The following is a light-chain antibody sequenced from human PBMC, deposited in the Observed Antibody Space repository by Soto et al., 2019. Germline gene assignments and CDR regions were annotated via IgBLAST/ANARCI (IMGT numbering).Light chain of an antibody. V-gene: IGKV3-15*01. J-gene: IGKJ1*01. CDR1: QSVSSN. CDR3: QQSYNVLSWT. Sequence: EIVMTQSPATLSLSPGERATLSCRASQSVSSNLAWYQQKPGQAPRLLIYGASTRATGIPARFRGSGSGTDFSLTISSLQPEDFASYYCQQSYNVLSWTFGQGTKVDIK. CDR2: GAS.